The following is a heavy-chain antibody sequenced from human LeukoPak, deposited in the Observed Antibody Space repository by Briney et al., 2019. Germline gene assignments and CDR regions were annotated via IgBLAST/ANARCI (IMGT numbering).Heavy chain of an antibody. V-gene: IGHV4-38-2*01. CDR1: GYSISSGYY. CDR3: SRKRWFGELFLFDY. D-gene: IGHD3-10*01. Sequence: PSETLSLTCAVSGYSISSGYYWGWIRQPPGKGLEWIGSIYHSGSPYYNPSLKSRVTISVDTSKNQFSLKLSSVTAADTAVYYCSRKRWFGELFLFDYWGQGTLVTVSS. CDR2: IYHSGSP. J-gene: IGHJ4*02.